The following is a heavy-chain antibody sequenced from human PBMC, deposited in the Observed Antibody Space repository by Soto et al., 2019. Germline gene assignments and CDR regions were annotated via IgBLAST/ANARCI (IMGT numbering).Heavy chain of an antibody. Sequence: GGSLRLSCAASGFTFSSYAMHWVRQAPGKGLEWVAVISYDGSNKYYADSVKGRFTISRDNSKNTLYLQMNSLRAEDTAVYYCARDHLAHYPLDPMNWFDPWGQGTLVTVSS. CDR1: GFTFSSYA. J-gene: IGHJ5*02. CDR3: ARDHLAHYPLDPMNWFDP. V-gene: IGHV3-30-3*01. D-gene: IGHD3-10*01. CDR2: ISYDGSNK.